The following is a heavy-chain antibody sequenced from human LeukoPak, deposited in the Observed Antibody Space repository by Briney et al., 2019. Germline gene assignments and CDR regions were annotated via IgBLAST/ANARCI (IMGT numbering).Heavy chain of an antibody. CDR2: IYTSGST. Sequence: PSETLSLTCTVSGGSISSYYWSWIRQPAGKGLEWIGRIYTSGSTNYNPSLKSRVTMSVDTSKNQFSLKLSSVTAADTAVYYCARDTVTTPYYYYYMDVWGQGTLVTVSS. D-gene: IGHD4-17*01. J-gene: IGHJ6*03. V-gene: IGHV4-4*07. CDR3: ARDTVTTPYYYYYMDV. CDR1: GGSISSYY.